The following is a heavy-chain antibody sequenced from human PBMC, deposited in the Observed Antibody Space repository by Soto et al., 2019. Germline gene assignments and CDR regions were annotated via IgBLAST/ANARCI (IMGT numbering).Heavy chain of an antibody. D-gene: IGHD3-16*01. J-gene: IGHJ4*02. Sequence: QVQLVQSGAEVKKPGASVKVSCKASGYTFTNFGTSWVRQAPGQGLEWMGWISAYNGNTNYAQNFQGRVIMTTDTSTGTAYMGLRSLRSYHTAVYCCARGGTPIDDCGQATLVTVSS. V-gene: IGHV1-18*01. CDR3: ARGGTPIDD. CDR1: GYTFTNFG. CDR2: ISAYNGNT.